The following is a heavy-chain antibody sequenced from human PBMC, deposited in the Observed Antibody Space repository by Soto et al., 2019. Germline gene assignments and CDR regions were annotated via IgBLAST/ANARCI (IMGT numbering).Heavy chain of an antibody. CDR3: ARVDYCDYSYYYYYGMDV. CDR1: GFTFSSYA. J-gene: IGHJ6*02. Sequence: QVQLVESGGGVVKPGRSLRLSCAASGFTFSSYAMHWVRQAPGKGLEWVAVISYDGSNKYYADSVKGRFTISRDNSKNTLYLQMNRLRAEDTAVYYCARVDYCDYSYYYYYGMDVWGQGTTVTGSS. V-gene: IGHV3-30-3*01. CDR2: ISYDGSNK. D-gene: IGHD4-17*01.